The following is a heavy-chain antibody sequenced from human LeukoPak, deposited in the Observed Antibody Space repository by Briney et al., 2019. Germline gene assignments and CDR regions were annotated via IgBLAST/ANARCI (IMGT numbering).Heavy chain of an antibody. V-gene: IGHV1-69*05. Sequence: ASVKISCKASGGTFSSYAISWVRQAPGQGLEWMGGIIPIFGTANYAQKFQGRVTMTTDTSTSTAYMELRSLRSDDTAVYYCARGTTVTTFFDYWGQGTLVTVSS. CDR3: ARGTTVTTFFDY. J-gene: IGHJ4*02. D-gene: IGHD4-17*01. CDR1: GGTFSSYA. CDR2: IIPIFGTA.